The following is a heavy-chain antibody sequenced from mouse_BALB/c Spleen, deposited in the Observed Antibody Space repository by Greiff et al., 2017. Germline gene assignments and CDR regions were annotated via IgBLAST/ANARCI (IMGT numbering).Heavy chain of an antibody. CDR2: ISNGGGST. Sequence: EVKLQESGGGLVQPGGSLKLSCAASGFTFSSYTMSWVRQTPEKRLEWVAYISNGGGSTYYPDTVKGRFTISRDNAKNTLYLQMSSLKSEDTAMYYCARHKTARSWFAYWGQGTLVTVSA. CDR1: GFTFSSYT. J-gene: IGHJ3*01. D-gene: IGHD3-2*01. CDR3: ARHKTARSWFAY. V-gene: IGHV5-12-2*01.